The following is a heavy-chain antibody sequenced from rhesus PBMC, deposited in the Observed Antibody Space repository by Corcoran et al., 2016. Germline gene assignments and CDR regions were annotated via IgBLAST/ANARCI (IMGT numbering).Heavy chain of an antibody. J-gene: IGHJ3*01. CDR3: ARITFDF. V-gene: IGHV2-174*01. CDR2: IYWVDDK. CDR1: GFSLTTSGKG. Sequence: QVTLKESGPALVKPTQTLTLTCTFSGFSLTTSGKGLAWIRQPPGKALEWLALIYWVDDKRYTTSLKSRLTISKDTSKNQVVLTMTNMDPVDTATYYCARITFDFWGPGLRVTVSS.